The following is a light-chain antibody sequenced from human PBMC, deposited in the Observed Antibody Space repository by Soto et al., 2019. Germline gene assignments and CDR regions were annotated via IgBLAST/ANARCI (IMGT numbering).Light chain of an antibody. Sequence: EIVLTQSPGTLSLSPGERATLSCRASQSVSSSYLAWYQQKPGQAPRLLIYGASSSATGIPDRFSGSWSGTDFTLTISRLELEDFAVYYCQQYGSSPRTFGQGTKVEIK. CDR1: QSVSSSY. V-gene: IGKV3-20*01. J-gene: IGKJ1*01. CDR3: QQYGSSPRT. CDR2: GAS.